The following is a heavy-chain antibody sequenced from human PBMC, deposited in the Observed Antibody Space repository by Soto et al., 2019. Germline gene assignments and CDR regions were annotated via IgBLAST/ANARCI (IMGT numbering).Heavy chain of an antibody. V-gene: IGHV1-69*01. D-gene: IGHD6-13*01. CDR1: GGTFSSYA. Sequence: QVQLVQSGAEVKKPGSSVKVSCKASGGTFSSYAISWVRQAPGQGLEWMGGIIPIFGTANYAQKFQGRVTIIADEATSTAYMELSSLRSEDTAVYYCARDAPPYSSPTGGFDYWGQGTLVTVSS. CDR2: IIPIFGTA. J-gene: IGHJ4*02. CDR3: ARDAPPYSSPTGGFDY.